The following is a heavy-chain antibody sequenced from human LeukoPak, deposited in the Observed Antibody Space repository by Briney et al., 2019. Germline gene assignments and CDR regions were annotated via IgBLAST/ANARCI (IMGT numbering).Heavy chain of an antibody. J-gene: IGHJ3*02. CDR1: GYSFTSYW. Sequence: GESLKISCKGSGYSFTSYWIGWVRQMPGKGLEWMGIIYPGDSDTRYSPSFQGQVTISADKSISTAYLQWSSLKASDTTMYYCAVTMIVARDAFDIWGQGTMVTVSS. CDR2: IYPGDSDT. V-gene: IGHV5-51*01. D-gene: IGHD3-22*01. CDR3: AVTMIVARDAFDI.